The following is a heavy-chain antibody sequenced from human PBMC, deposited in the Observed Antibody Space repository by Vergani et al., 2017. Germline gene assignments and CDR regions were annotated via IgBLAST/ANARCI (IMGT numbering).Heavy chain of an antibody. Sequence: QVQLQQWGAGLLKPSETLSLTCAVYGGSFSGYYWSWIPQPPGKGLEWIGEINHSGSTNYNPSLKSRVTISVDTSKNQFSLKLSSVTAADTAVYYCARRPYYYDSSGYSKYYYYGMDVWGQGTTVTVSS. CDR2: INHSGST. V-gene: IGHV4-34*01. J-gene: IGHJ6*02. CDR1: GGSFSGYY. CDR3: ARRPYYYDSSGYSKYYYYGMDV. D-gene: IGHD3-22*01.